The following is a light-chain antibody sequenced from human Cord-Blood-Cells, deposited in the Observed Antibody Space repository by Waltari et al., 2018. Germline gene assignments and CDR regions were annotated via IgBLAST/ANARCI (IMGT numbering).Light chain of an antibody. Sequence: QSALTQPASVSGSPGQAITISCPGTSRGVGCYNYFSWYQQHPGKAPKLMIYDVSNRPSGVSNRFSGSKSGNTASLTISGLQAEDEADYYCSSYTSSSTYVFGTGTKVTVL. CDR3: SSYTSSSTYV. CDR1: SRGVGCYNY. V-gene: IGLV2-14*01. J-gene: IGLJ1*01. CDR2: DVS.